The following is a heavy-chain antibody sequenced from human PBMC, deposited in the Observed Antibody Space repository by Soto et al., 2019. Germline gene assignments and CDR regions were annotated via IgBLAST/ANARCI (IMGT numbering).Heavy chain of an antibody. D-gene: IGHD6-13*01. CDR2: ISIGSTTI. Sequence: QPGGSLRLSCAASGFTFSTYSMNWVRQAPGKGLEWISYISIGSTTIFYADSVKGRFTISRDNAKNSLYLQMNSLRDEDTSVYYCARDNGIAGSFDPWGQGTLVTVYS. CDR3: ARDNGIAGSFDP. J-gene: IGHJ5*02. V-gene: IGHV3-48*02. CDR1: GFTFSTYS.